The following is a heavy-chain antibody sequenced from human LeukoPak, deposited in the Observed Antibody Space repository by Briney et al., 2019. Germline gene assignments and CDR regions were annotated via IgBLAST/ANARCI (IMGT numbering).Heavy chain of an antibody. J-gene: IGHJ3*02. V-gene: IGHV4-39*07. CDR3: ARAYVLRFLGPHPLENDAFDI. Sequence: SETLSLTCTVSGGSITSSSYYWGWIRQPPGKSLEWIGSLYYSGSTYYNPSLKSRVTTSVDTSKNHFSLKLSSVTAADTAMYYCARAYVLRFLGPHPLENDAFDIWGQGTMVTVSS. CDR2: LYYSGST. D-gene: IGHD3-3*01. CDR1: GGSITSSSYY.